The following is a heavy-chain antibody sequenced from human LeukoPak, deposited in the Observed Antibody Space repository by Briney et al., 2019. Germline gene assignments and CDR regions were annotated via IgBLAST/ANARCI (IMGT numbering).Heavy chain of an antibody. CDR2: INPSGST. D-gene: IGHD2-15*01. V-gene: IGHV4-34*01. J-gene: IGHJ4*02. CDR3: AGYCSGGSCYWRSGDY. CDR1: GGSFSGYY. Sequence: SETLSLTCAVYGGSFSGYYWSWIRQPPGKGLEWIGEINPSGSTNYNPSLKSRVTISVDTSKNQFSLKLSSVTAADTAVYYCAGYCSGGSCYWRSGDYWGQGTLVTVSS.